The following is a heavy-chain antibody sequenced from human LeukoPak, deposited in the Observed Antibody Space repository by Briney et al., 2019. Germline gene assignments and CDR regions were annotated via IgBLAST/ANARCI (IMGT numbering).Heavy chain of an antibody. D-gene: IGHD3-10*01. CDR3: ARDYYYCAGNYGYYFDF. J-gene: IGHJ4*02. Sequence: GGSLRLSCVASGFPFSSYWMTWVRQAPGKGLEWVAVISDDGNNKYYADSVKGRFTFSRDNSKNTLFLQMNSLRAEDTAVYFRARDYYYCAGNYGYYFDFWGQGTLVTVSS. CDR2: ISDDGNNK. CDR1: GFPFSSYW. V-gene: IGHV3-30-3*01.